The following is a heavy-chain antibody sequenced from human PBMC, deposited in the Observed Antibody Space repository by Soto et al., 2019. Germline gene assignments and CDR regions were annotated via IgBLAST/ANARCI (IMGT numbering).Heavy chain of an antibody. Sequence: IAWVRQMPGKGLEWMGIIFPSDSDTKYSPSFQGQVTISVDKSISTAYLQWSSLKASDTAMYYCARRPGSWFDPWGQGTLVTVSS. CDR3: ARRPGSWFDP. V-gene: IGHV5-51*01. D-gene: IGHD3-10*01. J-gene: IGHJ5*02. CDR2: IFPSDSDT.